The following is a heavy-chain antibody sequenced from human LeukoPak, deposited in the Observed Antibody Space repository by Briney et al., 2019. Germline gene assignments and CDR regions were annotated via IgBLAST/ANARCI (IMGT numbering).Heavy chain of an antibody. J-gene: IGHJ4*02. CDR2: VFQLQTVRS. V-gene: IGHV4-38-2*02. Sequence: PSETLSLTCTVSGSSITSTYYWAWFRQPPGKGLEWIATVFQLQTVRSFYNKSLESRVTMSLDTSPNQFSLNLTSVTAADTALYFCARVLHAPKFIDSWGQGTLVTVSS. CDR3: ARVLHAPKFIDS. CDR1: GSSITSTYY. D-gene: IGHD2-8*01.